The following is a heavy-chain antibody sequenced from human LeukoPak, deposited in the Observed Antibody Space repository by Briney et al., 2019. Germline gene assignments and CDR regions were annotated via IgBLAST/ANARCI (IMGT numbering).Heavy chain of an antibody. J-gene: IGHJ5*02. Sequence: VASVKVSCKASGYTFTSYGISWVRQAPGQGLEWTGWISAYNGNTNYAQKFQGRVTITADESTSTAYMELSSLRSEDTAVYYCARGSPPNYYGSGSYYYTPDYVWFDPWGQGTLVTVSS. CDR1: GYTFTSYG. V-gene: IGHV1-18*01. D-gene: IGHD3-10*01. CDR2: ISAYNGNT. CDR3: ARGSPPNYYGSGSYYYTPDYVWFDP.